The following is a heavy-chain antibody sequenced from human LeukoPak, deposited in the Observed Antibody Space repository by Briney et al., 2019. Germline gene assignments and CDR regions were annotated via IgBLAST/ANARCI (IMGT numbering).Heavy chain of an antibody. Sequence: GGSLRLSCAASGFTFSSYWMSWVRQATGKGLEWVANIKQDGSEKYYVDSVKGRFTISRDNAKNSLYLQMNSLRAEDTAVYYCEVGIVVVVAAWDYMDVWGKGTTVTVSS. CDR2: IKQDGSEK. V-gene: IGHV3-7*01. CDR3: EVGIVVVVAAWDYMDV. J-gene: IGHJ6*03. D-gene: IGHD2-15*01. CDR1: GFTFSSYW.